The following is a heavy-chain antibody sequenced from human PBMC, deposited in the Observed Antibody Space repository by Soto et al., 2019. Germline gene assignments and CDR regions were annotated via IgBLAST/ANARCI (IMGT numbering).Heavy chain of an antibody. CDR3: ASFPNYYSNYYYYYGMDV. J-gene: IGHJ6*02. Sequence: ETLSLTCTVSGGSISSYYWSWIRQPAGKGLEWIGRIYTSGSTNYNPSLKSRVTISVDTSKNQFSLKLSSVTAADTAVYYCASFPNYYSNYYYYYGMDVWGQGTTVTVSS. CDR1: GGSISSYY. CDR2: IYTSGST. D-gene: IGHD4-4*01. V-gene: IGHV4-4*07.